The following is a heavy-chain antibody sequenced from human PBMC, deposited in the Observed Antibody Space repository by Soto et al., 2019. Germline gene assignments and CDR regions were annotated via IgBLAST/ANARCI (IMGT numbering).Heavy chain of an antibody. Sequence: ASGKVSFKAAGYTFTGYYMHCVRQAPGQGLEWMGWINPNSGGTNYAQKFQGWVTMTSDTSISTAYMELSRLRSDDTAVYYCARAVTQGASDIWGQGTMVTVSS. CDR1: GYTFTGYY. J-gene: IGHJ3*02. CDR3: ARAVTQGASDI. V-gene: IGHV1-2*04. CDR2: INPNSGGT.